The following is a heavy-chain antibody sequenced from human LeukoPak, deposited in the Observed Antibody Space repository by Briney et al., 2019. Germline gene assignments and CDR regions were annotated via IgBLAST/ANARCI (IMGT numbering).Heavy chain of an antibody. CDR3: ASNPPRGYCTNGVCRTKEPTLYYYYMDV. CDR2: IYYSGST. Sequence: SQTLSLTCAVSGGSISSGDYYWSWIRQPPGKGLEWIGYIYYSGSTYYNPSLKSRVTISVDTSKNQFSLKLSSVTAADTAVYYCASNPPRGYCTNGVCRTKEPTLYYYYMDVWGKGTTVTVSS. D-gene: IGHD2-8*01. J-gene: IGHJ6*03. V-gene: IGHV4-30-4*08. CDR1: GGSISSGDYY.